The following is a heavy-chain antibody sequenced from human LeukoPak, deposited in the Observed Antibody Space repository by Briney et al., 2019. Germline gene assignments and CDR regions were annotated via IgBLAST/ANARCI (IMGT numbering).Heavy chain of an antibody. CDR1: GGSFSGYY. CDR3: ARHIRIRGRYYGSGPAGY. J-gene: IGHJ4*02. D-gene: IGHD3-10*01. V-gene: IGHV4-34*01. CDR2: INHSGST. Sequence: EPSETLSLTCAVYGGSFSGYYWSWIRQPPGKGLEWIGEINHSGSTNYNPSLKSRVTISVDTSKNQFSLKLSSVTAADTAVYYCARHIRIRGRYYGSGPAGYWGQGTLVTVSS.